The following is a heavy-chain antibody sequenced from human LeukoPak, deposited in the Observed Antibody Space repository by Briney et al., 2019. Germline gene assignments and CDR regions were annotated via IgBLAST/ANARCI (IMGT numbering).Heavy chain of an antibody. J-gene: IGHJ2*01. CDR2: IADDSTAT. D-gene: IGHD3-10*01. CDR3: ARGSFGTHWYFDL. Sequence: GGSLRLSCAASGSTFSSYGMNWVRQAPGKGLEWVSYIADDSTATYYPDSVKGRFTISRDNSKNTLSLLMNSLRAEDTAVYYCARGSFGTHWYFDLWGRGTLVTVSS. CDR1: GSTFSSYG. V-gene: IGHV3-23*01.